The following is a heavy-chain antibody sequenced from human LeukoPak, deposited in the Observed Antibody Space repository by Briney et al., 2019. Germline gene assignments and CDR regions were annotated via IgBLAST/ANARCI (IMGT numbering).Heavy chain of an antibody. Sequence: GGSLRLSCAASGFTFSSYEMNWVRQAPGKGLEWVSYIDNSGNTIYYADSVKGRFTISRDNAKNSLYLQINSLRAEDTAVYYCAREGFFMVRGVITRKGYFDYWGQGTLVTVSS. D-gene: IGHD3-10*01. CDR3: AREGFFMVRGVITRKGYFDY. V-gene: IGHV3-48*03. J-gene: IGHJ4*02. CDR1: GFTFSSYE. CDR2: IDNSGNTI.